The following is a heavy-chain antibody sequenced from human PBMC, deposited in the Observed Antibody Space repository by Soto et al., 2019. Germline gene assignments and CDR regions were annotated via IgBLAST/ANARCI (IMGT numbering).Heavy chain of an antibody. CDR1: GYSFTTYW. CDR3: ARLKNPYGSGADRGYFDY. D-gene: IGHD3-10*01. J-gene: IGHJ4*02. CDR2: IYPGVSYT. V-gene: IGHV5-51*01. Sequence: GESLKISCNGYGYSFTTYWIGSVRQMPGKSLEWMGLIYPGVSYTRYSPSFQGQFTISADESITTANLQWSSLKASDTAMYYCARLKNPYGSGADRGYFDYCGQGTMVTFSS.